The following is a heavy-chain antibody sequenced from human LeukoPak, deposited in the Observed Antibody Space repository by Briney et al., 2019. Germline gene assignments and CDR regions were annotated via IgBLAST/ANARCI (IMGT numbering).Heavy chain of an antibody. CDR1: GFSLSSYD. CDR3: ARADCSSSTCYLRSSWFDP. CDR2: ISTSSTFI. D-gene: IGHD2/OR15-2a*01. Sequence: PGGSLRLSCAASGFSLSSYDMNWVRQAPGKGLEWVSSISTSSTFIYYTYSVKGRFTISRDNAKNSLYLQMNSLSAVDTAVYYCARADCSSSTCYLRSSWFDPWGQGTLVTVSS. J-gene: IGHJ5*02. V-gene: IGHV3-21*01.